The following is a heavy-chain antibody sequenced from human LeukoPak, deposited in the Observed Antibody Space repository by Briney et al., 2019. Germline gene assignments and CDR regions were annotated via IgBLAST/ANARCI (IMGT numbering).Heavy chain of an antibody. V-gene: IGHV3-23*01. J-gene: IGHJ4*02. Sequence: PGGALRLSCAGSGFTFNDYAMSWVRQPPGKELEWVSPINGSGGSTYLVGYVKGRSTISRNNSKNVVHLEMPRLRGEDTAVYFCARGGQNFDFWRFDYWGQGTLVVVSS. CDR2: INGSGGST. D-gene: IGHD3-3*01. CDR3: ARGGQNFDFWRFDY. CDR1: GFTFNDYA.